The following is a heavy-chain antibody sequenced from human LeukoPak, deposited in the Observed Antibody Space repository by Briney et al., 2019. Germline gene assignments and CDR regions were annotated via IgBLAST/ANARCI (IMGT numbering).Heavy chain of an antibody. CDR3: ARIIVVVPAASEVFDY. V-gene: IGHV4-38-2*02. CDR1: GYSISSGYY. Sequence: PSETLSLTCTVSGYSISSGYYWGWIRQPPGKGLEWIGSIYHSGSTYYNPSLKSRVTISVDTSKNQFSLKLSSVTAADTAVYYCARIIVVVPAASEVFDYWGQGTLVTVSS. D-gene: IGHD2-2*01. J-gene: IGHJ4*02. CDR2: IYHSGST.